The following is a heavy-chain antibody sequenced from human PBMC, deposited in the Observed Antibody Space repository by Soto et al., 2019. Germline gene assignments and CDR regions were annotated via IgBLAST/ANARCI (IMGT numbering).Heavy chain of an antibody. CDR3: ARWWSGSRQGFDP. V-gene: IGHV4-31*03. D-gene: IGHD3-3*01. CDR2: IYYSGST. CDR1: GGSISSGDYY. Sequence: SETLSLTCTVSGGSISSGDYYWSWIRQHPGKGLEWIGYIYYSGSTYYNPSLKSRVTISVDTSKNQFSLKLSSVTAADTAVYYCARWWSGSRQGFDPWGQGTLVIVSS. J-gene: IGHJ5*01.